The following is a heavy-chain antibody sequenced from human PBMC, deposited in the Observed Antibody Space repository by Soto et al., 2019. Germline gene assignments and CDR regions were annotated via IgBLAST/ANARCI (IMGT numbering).Heavy chain of an antibody. CDR2: IYNSGST. CDR3: ARGGPTTYDP. CDR1: GDSISSYY. D-gene: IGHD1-26*01. J-gene: IGHJ5*02. V-gene: IGHV4-59*03. Sequence: SDTLSLTCTVSGDSISSYYWSWIRQPPGKGLEWIGYIYNSGSTNYNPSLKSRVTISVDTSKNQFSLKLSSLTAADTAVYYCARGGPTTYDPWGQGTLVTVS.